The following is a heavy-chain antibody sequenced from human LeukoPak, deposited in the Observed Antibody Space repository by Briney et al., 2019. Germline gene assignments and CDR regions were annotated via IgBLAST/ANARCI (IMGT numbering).Heavy chain of an antibody. D-gene: IGHD2-21*01. CDR1: GGTFSSYA. J-gene: IGHJ3*02. V-gene: IGHV1-69*04. Sequence: SVKVSCKASGGTFSSYAISWVRQAPGQGLEWMGRIIPILGIANYAQKFQGRVTITADKSTSTAYMELSSLRSEDTAVYYCARVIPIGVVRDGFDIWGQGTMVTVSS. CDR2: IIPILGIA. CDR3: ARVIPIGVVRDGFDI.